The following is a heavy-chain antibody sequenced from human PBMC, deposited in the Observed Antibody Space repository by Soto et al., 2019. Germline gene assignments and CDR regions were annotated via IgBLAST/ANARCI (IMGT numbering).Heavy chain of an antibody. D-gene: IGHD2-2*01. CDR2: IIPIFGTA. Sequence: SVKVSCKASGGTFSSYAISWVRQAPGQGLEWMGGIIPIFGTANYAQKFQGRVTITADESTSTAYMELSSLRSEDTAVYYCARAGGYCISTSCYGELYYYYYGMDVWGQGTTVTVSS. CDR1: GGTFSSYA. CDR3: ARAGGYCISTSCYGELYYYYYGMDV. J-gene: IGHJ6*02. V-gene: IGHV1-69*13.